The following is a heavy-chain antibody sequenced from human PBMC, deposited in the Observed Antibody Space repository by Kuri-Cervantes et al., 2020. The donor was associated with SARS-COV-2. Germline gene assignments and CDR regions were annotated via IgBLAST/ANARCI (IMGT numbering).Heavy chain of an antibody. J-gene: IGHJ6*02. Sequence: SVKVSCKASGGTFSSYAISWVRQAPGQGLEWMGRIIPILGIANYAQKFQGRVTITADKSTCTAYMELSSLRSEDTAAYYCARSANYGSGSYYMSYGMDVWGQGTTVTVSS. CDR2: IIPILGIA. CDR1: GGTFSSYA. D-gene: IGHD3-10*01. CDR3: ARSANYGSGSYYMSYGMDV. V-gene: IGHV1-69*04.